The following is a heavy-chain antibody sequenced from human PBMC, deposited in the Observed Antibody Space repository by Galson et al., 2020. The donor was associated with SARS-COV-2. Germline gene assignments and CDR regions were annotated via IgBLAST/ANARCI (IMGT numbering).Heavy chain of an antibody. J-gene: IGHJ4*02. V-gene: IGHV4-39*07. CDR3: AIHNSSSSGGDLYYLDY. CDR2: TPSLGTT. D-gene: IGHD6-6*01. Sequence: SATLSLTCSVYGGPISGPSYYWGWIRPNPGKGLEWIRSTPSLGTTYSNPSHRGLVATSVDTSKNQFSLQLNSVTAADTAMYYCAIHNSSSSGGDLYYLDYWGQGTLVTVSS. CDR1: GGPISGPSYY.